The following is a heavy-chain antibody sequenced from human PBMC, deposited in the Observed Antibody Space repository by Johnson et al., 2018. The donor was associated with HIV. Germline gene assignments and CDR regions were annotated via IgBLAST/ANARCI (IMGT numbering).Heavy chain of an antibody. Sequence: QVQLVESGGGVVQPGRSLRLSCAASGFTFSSYAMHWVRQAPGQGLEWVAVISYDGSNKYYADSVKGRFTISRDNSKNTLYLQMNSLRAEDTAVYYCAKGTFAAFDIWGQGTMVTVSS. D-gene: IGHD3-10*01. CDR1: GFTFSSYA. CDR3: AKGTFAAFDI. V-gene: IGHV3-30*04. CDR2: ISYDGSNK. J-gene: IGHJ3*02.